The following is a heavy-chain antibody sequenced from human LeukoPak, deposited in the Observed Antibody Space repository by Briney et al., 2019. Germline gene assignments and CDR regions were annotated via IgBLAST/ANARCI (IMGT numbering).Heavy chain of an antibody. CDR3: ARDTFAIAAATYFQH. CDR2: ISAYNGNT. J-gene: IGHJ1*01. V-gene: IGHV1-18*01. D-gene: IGHD6-13*01. CDR1: GYAFTSYG. Sequence: ASVKVSCKASGYAFTSYGISWVRQAPGQGLEWMGWISAYNGNTNYAQKLQGRVTMTTDTSTSTAYMELRSLRSDDTAVYYCARDTFAIAAATYFQHWGQGTLVTVSS.